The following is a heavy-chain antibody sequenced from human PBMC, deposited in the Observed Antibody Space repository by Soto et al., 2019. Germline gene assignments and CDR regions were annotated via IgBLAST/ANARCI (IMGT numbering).Heavy chain of an antibody. Sequence: SETLSLTCTVSGVSISSYCWSWIRQPAGKGLEWIGRIYTSGSTNYNPSLKSRVTMSVDTSKNQFSLKLSSVTAADTAVYYCAGVDTAMVRNAFDIWGQGTMVTVSS. CDR3: AGVDTAMVRNAFDI. V-gene: IGHV4-4*07. D-gene: IGHD5-18*01. J-gene: IGHJ3*02. CDR2: IYTSGST. CDR1: GVSISSYC.